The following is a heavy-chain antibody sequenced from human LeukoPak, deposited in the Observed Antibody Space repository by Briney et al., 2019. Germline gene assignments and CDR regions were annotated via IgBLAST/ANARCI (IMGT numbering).Heavy chain of an antibody. CDR2: IYPGDSDT. J-gene: IGHJ1*01. D-gene: IGHD2-2*03. CDR3: ARYGYCGSTSCQYFQH. Sequence: GESLKISCKGSGYSFTNDWIGWVRQMPGKGLEWMGIIYPGDSDTRYSPSFQGQVTISADKSISTAYLQWSSLKASDTAMYYCARYGYCGSTSCQYFQHWGQGTLVTVSS. CDR1: GYSFTNDW. V-gene: IGHV5-51*01.